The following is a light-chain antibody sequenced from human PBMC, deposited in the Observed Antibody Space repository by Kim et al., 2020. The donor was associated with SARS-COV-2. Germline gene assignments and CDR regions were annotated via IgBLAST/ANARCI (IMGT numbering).Light chain of an antibody. CDR1: SLRSYY. CDR3: NSRDSSGNHVV. CDR2: GKN. J-gene: IGLJ2*01. V-gene: IGLV3-19*01. Sequence: LGQTVSITCQGDSLRSYYASWYQQKPGQAPVLVIYGKNNRPSGIPDRFSGSSSGNTASLTITGAQAEDEADYYCNSRDSSGNHVVFGGGTQLTVL.